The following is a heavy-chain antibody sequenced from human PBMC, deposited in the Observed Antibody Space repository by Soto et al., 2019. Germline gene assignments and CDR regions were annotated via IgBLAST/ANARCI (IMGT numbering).Heavy chain of an antibody. J-gene: IGHJ6*02. V-gene: IGHV3-20*04. CDR3: ARGHPRGRYFDWLIFPLDV. CDR2: INWNSRTR. CDR1: GFTFGDYG. D-gene: IGHD3-9*01. Sequence: PGESLKISCAASGFTFGDYGMSWVRQLPGKGLQWVAEINWNSRTRDYVDSVRGRFTISRDDANSHVYLHMNDVRPEDTALYYCARGHPRGRYFDWLIFPLDVWGQGTTVTVSS.